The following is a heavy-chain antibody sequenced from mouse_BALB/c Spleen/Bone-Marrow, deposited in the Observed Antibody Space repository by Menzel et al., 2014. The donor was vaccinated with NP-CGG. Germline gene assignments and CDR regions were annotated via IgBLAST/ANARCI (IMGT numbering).Heavy chain of an antibody. J-gene: IGHJ2*01. D-gene: IGHD4-1*01. CDR1: GYTFTSSY. CDR3: TKGSTWDSDY. Sequence: QVQLQQSGAQLVNSGASVKLSCKAPGYTFTSSYMYWVHQTPGQGLEGSGEIDPSNGATNFNEKFNSRLILTVDKYPRAAYTQLSSLTSEDCAVYYCTKGSTWDSDYWGQGTTLTVSS. CDR2: IDPSNGAT. V-gene: IGHV1S16*01.